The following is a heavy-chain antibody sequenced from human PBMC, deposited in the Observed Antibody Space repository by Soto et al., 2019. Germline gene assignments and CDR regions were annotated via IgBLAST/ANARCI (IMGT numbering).Heavy chain of an antibody. D-gene: IGHD6-6*01. CDR1: GGSISSGGYS. CDR2: IYHSGST. J-gene: IGHJ6*02. CDR3: ARGQLGLYYYYGMDV. Sequence: SETLSLTCAVSGGSISSGGYSWSWIRQPPGKGLEWIGYIYHSGSTYYNPSLKSRVTISVDSSKNQFSLKLSSVTAADTAVYYCARGQLGLYYYYGMDVWGQGTTVTVSS. V-gene: IGHV4-30-2*01.